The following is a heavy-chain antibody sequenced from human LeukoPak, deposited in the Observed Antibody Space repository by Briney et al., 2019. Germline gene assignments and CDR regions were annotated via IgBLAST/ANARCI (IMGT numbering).Heavy chain of an antibody. Sequence: GGPLRLSCAASGFTFSSYWMSWVRQAPGKGLEWVANINQDGSEKYYVDSVKGRFTISRDNAKNSLYLQMNSLRAEDTAVYYCARDGVVVAATPPGHYYYYYYMDVWGKGTTVTVSS. CDR2: INQDGSEK. CDR3: ARDGVVVAATPPGHYYYYYYMDV. J-gene: IGHJ6*03. D-gene: IGHD2-15*01. V-gene: IGHV3-7*01. CDR1: GFTFSSYW.